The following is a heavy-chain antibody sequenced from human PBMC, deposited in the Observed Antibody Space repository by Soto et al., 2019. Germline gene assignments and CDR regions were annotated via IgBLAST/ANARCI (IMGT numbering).Heavy chain of an antibody. V-gene: IGHV4-39*01. D-gene: IGHD3-22*01. J-gene: IGHJ5*02. Sequence: SETLSLTCTVSGASFTDGSLFWGWIRQSPGKGVEWIASTYIGGMTYYNPSLRSRVTISVDTSKSQFSLRLNSVTAADTAVYFCATAPGTFSHAGYYVTWFDPSGHGPLVTVYS. CDR2: TYIGGMT. CDR1: GASFTDGSLF. CDR3: ATAPGTFSHAGYYVTWFDP.